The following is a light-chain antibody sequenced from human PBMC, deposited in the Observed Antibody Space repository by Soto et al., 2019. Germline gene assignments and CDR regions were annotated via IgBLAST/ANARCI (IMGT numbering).Light chain of an antibody. CDR1: QSVSSSY. Sequence: EIVLTQSPGTLSLSPGERATLSCRASQSVSSSYLACNQQKPGQAPRLLIYGASSRATGIPDRFSGSGSGTDFTLTISRLEPEDIAVYYCQQYSSSQTFGQGTKVEIK. CDR2: GAS. V-gene: IGKV3-20*01. CDR3: QQYSSSQT. J-gene: IGKJ1*01.